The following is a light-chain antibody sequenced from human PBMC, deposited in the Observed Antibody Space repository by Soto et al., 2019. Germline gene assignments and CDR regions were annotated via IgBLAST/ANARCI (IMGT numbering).Light chain of an antibody. CDR2: GAS. V-gene: IGKV3-20*01. CDR3: QQYGRSPWT. CDR1: QSVNSNY. Sequence: EIVLTQSPGTLSLSPGERATLSCRASQSVNSNYLAWYQQKPGQAPRLLIYGASGRATGIPDRFSGSGSGTDFTVTISRLEPEDVAVYYCQQYGRSPWTFGQGTKVEIK. J-gene: IGKJ1*01.